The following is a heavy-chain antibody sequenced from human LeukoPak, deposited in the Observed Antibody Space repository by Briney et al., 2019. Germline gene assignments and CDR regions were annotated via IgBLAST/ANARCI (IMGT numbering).Heavy chain of an antibody. D-gene: IGHD1-14*01. J-gene: IGHJ6*04. V-gene: IGHV3-66*02. Sequence: GGSLRLSCAVSGFTVSSKYMSWVRQAPGKGLEWVSGINGGGSTYYADSVKGRFTISRDNSKNALFLQMSSLRAEDTAVYYCAKDGPERPSDVWGKGTTVTVSS. CDR2: INGGGST. CDR1: GFTVSSKY. CDR3: AKDGPERPSDV.